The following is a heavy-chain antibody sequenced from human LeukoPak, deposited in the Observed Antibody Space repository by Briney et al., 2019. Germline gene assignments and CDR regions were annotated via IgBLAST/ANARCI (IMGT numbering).Heavy chain of an antibody. CDR2: ISYDGSNK. J-gene: IGHJ3*02. Sequence: GGSLRLSCAASGFTFSSYAMHRVRQAPSKGLEWVAVISYDGSNKYYADSVKGRFTISRDNSKNTLYLQMNSLRAEGTAVYYCARDGIAAAGPLDAFDIWGQGTMVTVSS. D-gene: IGHD6-13*01. CDR1: GFTFSSYA. CDR3: ARDGIAAAGPLDAFDI. V-gene: IGHV3-30-3*01.